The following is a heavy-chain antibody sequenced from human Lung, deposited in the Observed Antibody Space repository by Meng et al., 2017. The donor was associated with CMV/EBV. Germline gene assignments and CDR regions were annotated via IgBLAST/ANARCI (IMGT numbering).Heavy chain of an antibody. D-gene: IGHD6-19*01. J-gene: IGHJ4*02. CDR3: ARDPYATGWAG. Sequence: QLQLQESGPGLVKPSGTLAATCAVSGGSISISTWWSWVRQPPGKGLEWIGEIYHSGGTNYNPSLRGRVTISLDKSKNQFSLTLRSVTAADTAVYYCARDPYATGWAGWGQGTLVTVSS. CDR2: IYHSGGT. CDR1: GGSISISTW. V-gene: IGHV4-4*02.